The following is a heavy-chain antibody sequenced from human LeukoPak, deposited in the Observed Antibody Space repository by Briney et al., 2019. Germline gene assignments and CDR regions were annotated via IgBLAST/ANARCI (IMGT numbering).Heavy chain of an antibody. CDR2: INTDGSGT. CDR3: ARAGSYRFDY. CDR1: GFTFSSYW. Sequence: PGGSLRLSCAASGFTFSSYWVHWVRQGPGKGLVRVSRINTDGSGTSYADSVKGRFTISTDNAKNTLYLQMSSLTAEDTAVYYCARAGSYRFDYWGQGTLVTVSS. V-gene: IGHV3-74*01. J-gene: IGHJ4*02. D-gene: IGHD1-26*01.